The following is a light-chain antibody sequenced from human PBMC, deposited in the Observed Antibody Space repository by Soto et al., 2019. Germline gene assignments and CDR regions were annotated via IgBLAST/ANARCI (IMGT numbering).Light chain of an antibody. CDR1: SSDVGGYNF. CDR3: SSYAGSNNVL. J-gene: IGLJ2*01. CDR2: EVS. V-gene: IGLV2-8*01. Sequence: QSALTQPPSASGSPGQSVAISCTGTSSDVGGYNFVSWYQQHPGKAPKVLIYEVSKRASGVPDRFSGSKSGNTASLTVSGLQAEDEADYYFSSYAGSNNVLFGGGTKLTVL.